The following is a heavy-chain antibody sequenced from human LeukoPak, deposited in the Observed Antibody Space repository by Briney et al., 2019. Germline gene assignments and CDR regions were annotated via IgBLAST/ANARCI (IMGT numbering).Heavy chain of an antibody. Sequence: ASVKVSCKASGYTFTSYCISWVRQAPGQGLEWMGWISAYNGNTNYAQKLQGRVTMTTDTSTSTAYMELRSLRSDDTAVYYCARDSRYCSGGSCYSGVRWFDPWGQGTLVTVSS. CDR3: ARDSRYCSGGSCYSGVRWFDP. D-gene: IGHD2-15*01. CDR1: GYTFTSYC. J-gene: IGHJ5*02. CDR2: ISAYNGNT. V-gene: IGHV1-18*01.